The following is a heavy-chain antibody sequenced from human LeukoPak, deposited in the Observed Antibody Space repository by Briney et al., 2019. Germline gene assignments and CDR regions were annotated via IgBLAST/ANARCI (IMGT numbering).Heavy chain of an antibody. CDR2: IYYSGHT. CDR1: DGSISSYY. J-gene: IGHJ6*03. CDR3: ASIEVIAVSGNYYYTDV. Sequence: SETLSLTCTVSDGSISSYYWSWIRQPPGKGLEWIGYIYYSGHTNYNPSLKSRVTISVDTSKNQFSLKLISVTAADTAVYYCASIEVIAVSGNYYYTDVWGKGTTVTVSS. D-gene: IGHD6-19*01. V-gene: IGHV4-59*01.